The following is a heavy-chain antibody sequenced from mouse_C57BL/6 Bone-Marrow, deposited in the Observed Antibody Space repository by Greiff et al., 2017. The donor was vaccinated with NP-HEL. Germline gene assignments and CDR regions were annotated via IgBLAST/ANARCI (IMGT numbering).Heavy chain of an antibody. V-gene: IGHV12-3*01. J-gene: IGHJ4*01. Sequence: QVQLQQSGPGLVKPSQSLFLTCSITGFPITSGYYWIWIRQSPGKPLEWMGYITHSGETFYNPSLQSPISITRETSKNQFFLQLNSVTTEDTAMYYCAGNYDGYAMDYWGQGTSVTVSS. CDR2: ITHSGET. D-gene: IGHD2-4*01. CDR3: AGNYDGYAMDY. CDR1: GFPITSGYY.